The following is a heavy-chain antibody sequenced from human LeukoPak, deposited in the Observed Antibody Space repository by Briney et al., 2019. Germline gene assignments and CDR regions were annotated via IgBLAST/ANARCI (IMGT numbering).Heavy chain of an antibody. V-gene: IGHV3-30*04. CDR2: ISYDGSNK. CDR3: ARGLGQQLGTAFDI. CDR1: GFTFSSYA. J-gene: IGHJ3*02. D-gene: IGHD6-6*01. Sequence: PGGSLRLSCAASGFTFSSYAMHWVRQAPGKGLEWVAVISYDGSNKYYADSVKGRFTISRDNSKNTLYLQMNSLRDEDTAVYYCARGLGQQLGTAFDIWGQGTMVTVSS.